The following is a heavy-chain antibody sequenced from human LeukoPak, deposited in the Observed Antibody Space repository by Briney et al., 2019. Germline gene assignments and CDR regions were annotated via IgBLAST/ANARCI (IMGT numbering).Heavy chain of an antibody. V-gene: IGHV3-66*01. CDR3: AREWVNCSSTSCYGGGYYYYYGMDV. J-gene: IGHJ6*02. CDR2: IYSGGST. CDR1: GFTFSSYG. Sequence: GGSLRLSCAASGFTFSSYGMHWVRQAPGKGLEWVSVIYSGGSTYYADSVKGRFTISRDNSKNTLYLQMNSLRAEDTAVYYCAREWVNCSSTSCYGGGYYYYYGMDVWGQGTTVTVSS. D-gene: IGHD2-2*01.